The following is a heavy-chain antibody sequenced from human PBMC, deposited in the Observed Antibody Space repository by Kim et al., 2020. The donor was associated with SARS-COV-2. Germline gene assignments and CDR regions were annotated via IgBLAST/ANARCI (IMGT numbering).Heavy chain of an antibody. CDR2: IKQDGREK. Sequence: GWSLRLSCVAYGFTFRSYWMTWVRQAPGKGLEWVANIKQDGREKYYVDSVRGRFTISRDNAKNSLYLQMNSLRAEDTALYYCARRIVVVPTPSGWGYGMDVWGQGTTVTVSS. CDR1: GFTFRSYW. CDR3: ARRIVVVPTPSGWGYGMDV. J-gene: IGHJ6*02. V-gene: IGHV3-7*03. D-gene: IGHD2-2*01.